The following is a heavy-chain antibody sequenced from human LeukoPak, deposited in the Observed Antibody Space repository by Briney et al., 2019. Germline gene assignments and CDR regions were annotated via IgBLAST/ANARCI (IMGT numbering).Heavy chain of an antibody. CDR1: GGSFSGYY. Sequence: SETLSLTCAVYGGSFSGYYWSWIRQPPGKGLEWIGEINHSGSTNYNPSLKSRVTTSVDTSKNQFSLKLSSVTAADTAVYYCARTGNTMVRGVIDYWGQGTLVTVSS. J-gene: IGHJ4*02. V-gene: IGHV4-34*01. CDR3: ARTGNTMVRGVIDY. D-gene: IGHD3-10*01. CDR2: INHSGST.